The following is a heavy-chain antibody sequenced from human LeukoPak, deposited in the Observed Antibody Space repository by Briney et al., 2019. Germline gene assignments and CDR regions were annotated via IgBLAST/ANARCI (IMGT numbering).Heavy chain of an antibody. J-gene: IGHJ6*02. CDR3: ARDRYCSSTSCSYYYYYGMDV. D-gene: IGHD2-2*01. Sequence: SETLSLTCAVYGGSFSGYYWSWIRQPPGKGLEWIGEINHSGSTNYNPSLKSRVTISVDTSKNQFSLKLSSVTAADTAVYYCARDRYCSSTSCSYYYYYGMDVWGQGTTVTVSS. V-gene: IGHV4-34*01. CDR2: INHSGST. CDR1: GGSFSGYY.